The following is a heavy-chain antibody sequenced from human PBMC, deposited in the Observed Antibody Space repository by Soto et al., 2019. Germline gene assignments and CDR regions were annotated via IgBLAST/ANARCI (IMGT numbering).Heavy chain of an antibody. V-gene: IGHV1-18*01. CDR2: ITGYNGNT. CDR3: ARRSSSWYNWFDP. J-gene: IGHJ5*02. D-gene: IGHD6-13*01. CDR1: GYTFTSYG. Sequence: ASVKGSCKASGYTFTSYGISWVRQAPGQGLEWMGWITGYNGNTNYAQKLQGRVTMTTDTSTSTAYMELRSLRSDDTAVYYCARRSSSWYNWFDPWGQGTLVTVSS.